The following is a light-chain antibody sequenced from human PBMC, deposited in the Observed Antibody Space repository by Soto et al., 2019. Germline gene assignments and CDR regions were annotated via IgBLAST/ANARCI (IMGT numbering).Light chain of an antibody. V-gene: IGKV1-5*01. CDR1: PSVSGW. J-gene: IGKJ1*01. CDR3: QQYETFSGT. Sequence: DIQMTQSPSTLSASVGDTVTVTCRARPSVSGWLAWYQQKPGEAPKLLIYDASALPRGVPSRFSGSGCGRKFTLTFASLQPDDFATYYCQQYETFSGTFGPGTKVEI. CDR2: DAS.